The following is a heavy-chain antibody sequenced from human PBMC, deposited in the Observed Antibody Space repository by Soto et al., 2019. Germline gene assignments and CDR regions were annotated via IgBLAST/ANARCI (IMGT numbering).Heavy chain of an antibody. J-gene: IGHJ4*02. CDR3: TVSMGTSPLARFEY. D-gene: IGHD3-10*01. CDR1: GYRFINHW. V-gene: IGHV5-51*01. Sequence: LGESLQISCKGSGYRFINHWIGWVRQIPWKGLEWMGIIYPGESHTRYSPSFQGQVTISADKSTSTAYLQWSSLKASDTAIYYCTVSMGTSPLARFEYWGQGTRVIVSA. CDR2: IYPGESHT.